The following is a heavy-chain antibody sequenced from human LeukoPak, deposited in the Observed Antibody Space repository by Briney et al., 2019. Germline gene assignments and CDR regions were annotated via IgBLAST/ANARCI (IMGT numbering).Heavy chain of an antibody. D-gene: IGHD6-25*01. V-gene: IGHV3-21*01. CDR3: AREVSSGYFDY. CDR2: ISSTSSSI. Sequence: GGSLRLSCAASGFTFSNYSMSWVRQAPGKGLEWVSSISSTSSSIYYADSVKGRFTISRDNAKNSLYLQMNSLRAEDTAVYYCAREVSSGYFDYWGQGTLVTVSS. CDR1: GFTFSNYS. J-gene: IGHJ4*02.